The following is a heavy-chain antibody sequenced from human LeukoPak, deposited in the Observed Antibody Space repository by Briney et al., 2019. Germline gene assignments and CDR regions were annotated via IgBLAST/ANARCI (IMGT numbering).Heavy chain of an antibody. D-gene: IGHD3-10*01. CDR3: AGGWFGYYNWFDP. Sequence: PSETLSLTCAVYGGSFSGYYWSWIRQPPGKGLEWIGEINHSGSTNYNPSLKSRVTISVDTSKNQFSLKLSSVTAADTAVYYCAGGWFGYYNWFDPWGQGTLVTVSS. V-gene: IGHV4-34*01. CDR2: INHSGST. J-gene: IGHJ5*02. CDR1: GGSFSGYY.